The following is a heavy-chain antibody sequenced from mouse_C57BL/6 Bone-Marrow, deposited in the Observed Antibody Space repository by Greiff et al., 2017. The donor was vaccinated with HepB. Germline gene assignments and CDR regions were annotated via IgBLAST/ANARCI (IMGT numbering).Heavy chain of an antibody. V-gene: IGHV5-16*01. D-gene: IGHD2-3*01. CDR2: INYDGSST. CDR1: GFTFSDYY. CDR3: SRDQSDGYSYYAMDY. Sequence: EVKLVESEGGLVQPGSSMKLSCTASGFTFSDYYMAWVRQVPEKGLEWVANINYDGSSTYYLDSLKSRFIISRDNAKNILYLQMSSLKSEDTATYYCSRDQSDGYSYYAMDYWGQGTSVTVSS. J-gene: IGHJ4*01.